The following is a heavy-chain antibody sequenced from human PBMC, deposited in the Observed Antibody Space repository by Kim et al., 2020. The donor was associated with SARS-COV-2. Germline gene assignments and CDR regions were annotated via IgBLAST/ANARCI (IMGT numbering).Heavy chain of an antibody. D-gene: IGHD3-10*01. CDR2: FGSSSGTL. V-gene: IGHV3-48*02. J-gene: IGHJ3*02. CDR3: ARGGLLWFGESYAFDI. Sequence: GSLRLSCAASGFTFSSYSMNWVRQAPGKGLGGFSYFGSSSGTLYYQASVKGRFTISRDNAKNSLYLQMNSLRDEDTAVYYCARGGLLWFGESYAFDIWGQGTMVTVSS. CDR1: GFTFSSYS.